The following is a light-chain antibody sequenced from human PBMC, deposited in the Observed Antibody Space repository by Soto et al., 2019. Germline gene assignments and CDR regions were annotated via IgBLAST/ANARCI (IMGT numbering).Light chain of an antibody. CDR2: SAS. J-gene: IGKJ1*01. V-gene: IGKV1-5*01. CDR3: QHYNSYSEA. Sequence: DIQMTQSPSSLSASVGDRVTITCRASQSISVYLNWYQQKPGNAPKLLIYSASDLQTGVPARFSGSGSGTEFTLTISSLQPDDFATYYCQHYNSYSEAFGQGTKVDIK. CDR1: QSISVY.